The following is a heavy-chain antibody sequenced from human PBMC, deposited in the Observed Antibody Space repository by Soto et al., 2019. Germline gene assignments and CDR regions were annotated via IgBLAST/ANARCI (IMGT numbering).Heavy chain of an antibody. CDR2: IYWDDDK. D-gene: IGHD5-12*01. CDR1: GFSLSTSGLG. Sequence: QSTLKASGPTLVNPTQTLTLTCTFSGFSLSTSGLGVGWMRQPPGKDLEWLALIYWDDDKRYSPSRKSRLTITKDTAKHPVFLTMTNMDPVDTATYYCAISLYDTHIGCWGKGSLVTLSS. J-gene: IGHJ4*02. V-gene: IGHV2-5*02. CDR3: AISLYDTHIGC.